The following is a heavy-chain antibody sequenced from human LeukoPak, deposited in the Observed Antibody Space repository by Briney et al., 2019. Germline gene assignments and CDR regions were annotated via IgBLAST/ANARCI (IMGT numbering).Heavy chain of an antibody. CDR3: AKDELWFGELLPFDY. D-gene: IGHD3-10*01. V-gene: IGHV3-30*02. Sequence: PGGSLRLSCAASGFTFSSYGMHWVRQAPGKGLEWVAFIRYDGSNKYYADSVKGRFTISRDNSKNTLYLQMNSLRAEGTAVYYCAKDELWFGELLPFDYWGQGTLVTVSS. J-gene: IGHJ4*02. CDR1: GFTFSSYG. CDR2: IRYDGSNK.